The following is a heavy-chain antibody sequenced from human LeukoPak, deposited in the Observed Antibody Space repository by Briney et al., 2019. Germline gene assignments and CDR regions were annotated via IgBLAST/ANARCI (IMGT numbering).Heavy chain of an antibody. CDR1: GFTFSTYS. CDR2: ISSSSSYI. V-gene: IGHV3-21*01. J-gene: IGHJ4*02. Sequence: GGSLRLSCAASGFTFSTYSMNWVRQAPGKGLEWVSSISSSSSYIYYADSVKGRFSISRDNAKNSLYLQMNSLKVEDTAVYYCARALNLNVGDPNWGQGTLVTVSS. CDR3: ARALNLNVGDPN. D-gene: IGHD3-16*01.